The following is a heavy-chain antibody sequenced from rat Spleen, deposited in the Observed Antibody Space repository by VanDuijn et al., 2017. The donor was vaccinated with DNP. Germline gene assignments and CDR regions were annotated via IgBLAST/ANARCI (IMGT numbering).Heavy chain of an antibody. CDR1: GFIFNNHW. Sequence: EVQLVESGGGPVQPGRSLKLSCIASGFIFNNHWMTWIRQAPGKGLEWVASISSTGDSTYYRDSVKGRFTISRDNAKSTLYLQMDSLRSEDTATYYCARHPGSFDYWGQGGMVTVSS. V-gene: IGHV5-31*01. CDR2: ISSTGDST. CDR3: ARHPGSFDY. D-gene: IGHD4-3*01. J-gene: IGHJ2*01.